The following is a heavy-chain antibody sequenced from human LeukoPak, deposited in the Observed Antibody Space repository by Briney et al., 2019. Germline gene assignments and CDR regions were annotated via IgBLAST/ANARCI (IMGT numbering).Heavy chain of an antibody. J-gene: IGHJ1*01. D-gene: IGHD3-22*01. CDR3: ARDPLRGSYYYDSSGYLSYQH. CDR1: GGTFSSYA. V-gene: IGHV1-69*05. Sequence: SVKVSCKASGGTFSSYAISRERQAPGQGLEWMGRIIPIFGTANYAQKFQGRVTITTDESTSTAYMELSSLRSEDTAVYYCARDPLRGSYYYDSSGYLSYQHWGQGTLVTVSS. CDR2: IIPIFGTA.